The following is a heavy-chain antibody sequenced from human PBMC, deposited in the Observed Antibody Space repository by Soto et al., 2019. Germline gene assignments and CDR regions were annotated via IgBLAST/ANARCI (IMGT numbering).Heavy chain of an antibody. V-gene: IGHV4-34*01. CDR2: INHRAST. CDR3: ARGSWIAYGSGAGTYHVFDY. D-gene: IGHD3-10*01. CDR1: GGPVSDFF. J-gene: IGHJ4*02. Sequence: QVQLQQGGAGLLKPSETLSLTCTVSGGPVSDFFWSWIRQPPGKGLEWIGEINHRASTQHNPSLSRRVSMSVDPSKNKFSLKLTSVTAADTAVYYWARGSWIAYGSGAGTYHVFDYWGQGALVAVSS.